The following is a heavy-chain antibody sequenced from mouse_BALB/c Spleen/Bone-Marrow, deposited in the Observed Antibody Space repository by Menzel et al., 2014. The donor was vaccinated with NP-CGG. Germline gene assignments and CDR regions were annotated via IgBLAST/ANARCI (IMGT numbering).Heavy chain of an antibody. CDR2: INPVNGRN. J-gene: IGHJ1*01. V-gene: IGHV1S81*02. CDR3: TRYYSWYFDV. CDR1: GYTFTSYW. D-gene: IGHD1-1*01. Sequence: QVQLQQSGAELVKPGVSVKLSCKPSGYTFTSYWIHWVKQRPGQGLEWIGEINPVNGRNDYNEKFKNKATLTVDKSSSTAYMQLSSLTSEDSAVYYCTRYYSWYFDVWGAGTTVTVSS.